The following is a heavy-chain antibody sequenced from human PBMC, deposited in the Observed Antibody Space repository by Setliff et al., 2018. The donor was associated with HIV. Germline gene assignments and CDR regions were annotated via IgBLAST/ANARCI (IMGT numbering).Heavy chain of an antibody. CDR2: IYTSETT. CDR1: GGSISSGSYY. Sequence: PSETLSLTCNVSGGSISSGSYYWSWIRQPAGKELEWIGHIYTSETTNYNPSLMSRVTISLDTSNNHFSLKLRSVTATDTAVYYCARVVAATHYYYYYMDVWGKGTTVTSP. J-gene: IGHJ6*03. D-gene: IGHD2-15*01. V-gene: IGHV4-61*09. CDR3: ARVVAATHYYYYYMDV.